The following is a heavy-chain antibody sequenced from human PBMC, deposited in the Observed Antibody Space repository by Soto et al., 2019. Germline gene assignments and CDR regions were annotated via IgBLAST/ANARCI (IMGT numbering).Heavy chain of an antibody. CDR1: GYKFATYW. CDR3: ARGFTGSAGRFDP. CDR2: IYPDKSKT. D-gene: IGHD2-8*02. J-gene: IGHJ5*02. V-gene: IGHV5-51*01. Sequence: GESLKISCKGSGYKFATYWIAWVRQMPGRGLEWMGIIYPDKSKTIYSPSFQGLVTISADTSLNTAYLQWDSLRASDTAIYYCARGFTGSAGRFDPWGQGTVVTVSA.